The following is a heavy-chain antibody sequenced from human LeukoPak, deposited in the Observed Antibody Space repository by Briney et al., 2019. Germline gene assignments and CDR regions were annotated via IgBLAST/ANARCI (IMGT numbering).Heavy chain of an antibody. CDR3: ARDPEGYCSSTSCYGTNFDY. D-gene: IGHD2-2*01. V-gene: IGHV3-11*01. Sequence: GGSLRLSCAASGFTFSDYYMSWIRQAPGKGLEWVSYISSSGSTIYYADSVKGRFTISRDNAKNSLYLQMNSLRAEDTAVYYCARDPEGYCSSTSCYGTNFDYWGQGTLVTVSS. J-gene: IGHJ4*02. CDR1: GFTFSDYY. CDR2: ISSSGSTI.